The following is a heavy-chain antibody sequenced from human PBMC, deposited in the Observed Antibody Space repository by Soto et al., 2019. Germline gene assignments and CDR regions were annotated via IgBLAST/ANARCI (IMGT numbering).Heavy chain of an antibody. J-gene: IGHJ4*02. CDR3: AKEYGHSYWYFDD. CDR2: ISFDGSNK. CDR1: GFTFSSYA. V-gene: IGHV3-30-3*01. Sequence: PGGSLRLSCAASGFTFSSYAMHWVRQAPGKGLEWVAVISFDGSNKRYADSAKGRFSISRDTSKNTVSLQMNSLRVEDTAIYYCAKEYGHSYWYFDDWGQGTQVTVSS. D-gene: IGHD4-4*01.